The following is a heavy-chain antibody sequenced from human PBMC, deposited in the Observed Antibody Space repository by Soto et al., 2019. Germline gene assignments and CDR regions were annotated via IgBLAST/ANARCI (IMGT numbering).Heavy chain of an antibody. J-gene: IGHJ6*02. CDR3: TTIHYDILTGYYGLYGMDV. CDR2: IKSKTDGGTT. D-gene: IGHD3-9*01. Sequence: GGSLRLSCAASGFTFSNAWMSWVRQAPGKGLEWVGRIKSKTDGGTTDYAAPVKGRFTISRDDSKNTLYLQMNSLKTEDTAVYYCTTIHYDILTGYYGLYGMDVWGQGTTVTVSS. CDR1: GFTFSNAW. V-gene: IGHV3-15*01.